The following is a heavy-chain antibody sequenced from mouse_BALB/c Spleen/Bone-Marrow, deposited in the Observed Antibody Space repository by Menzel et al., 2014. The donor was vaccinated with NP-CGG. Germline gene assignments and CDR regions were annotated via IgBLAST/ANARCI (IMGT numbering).Heavy chain of an antibody. CDR3: ARSPMITESYAMDY. D-gene: IGHD2-4*01. V-gene: IGHV1S41*01. Sequence: DLVKPRASVKLSCKASGYTFTSYWINWIKQRPGQGLEWIGRIAPGSGNTYYNEMFKGKATLTVDTSSSTAYIQLSSLSSEDSPVYFCARSPMITESYAMDYWGQGTSVTVSS. J-gene: IGHJ4*01. CDR2: IAPGSGNT. CDR1: GYTFTSYW.